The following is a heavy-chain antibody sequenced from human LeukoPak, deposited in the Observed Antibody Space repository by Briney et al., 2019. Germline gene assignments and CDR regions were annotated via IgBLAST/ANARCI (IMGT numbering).Heavy chain of an antibody. CDR2: MNPHSANA. V-gene: IGHV1-8*02. J-gene: IGHJ5*02. CDR1: GYTFTSYD. CDR3: ARIPHRVPHNWFDP. D-gene: IGHD2-2*01. Sequence: RASVKVSCKASGYTFTSYDINWVRQAAGQGLEWMGWMNPHSANAGYAQKFQGRVTMTRDTSISTAYMELSSLRSDDTAVYYCARIPHRVPHNWFDPWGQGTLVTVSS.